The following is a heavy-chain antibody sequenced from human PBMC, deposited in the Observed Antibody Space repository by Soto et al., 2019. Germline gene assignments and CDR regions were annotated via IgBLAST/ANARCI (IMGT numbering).Heavy chain of an antibody. D-gene: IGHD6-19*01. CDR3: QSASGRPGIAEAGVPYCYYGMGV. CDR1: GGTFSSYA. CDR2: IIPIFGTA. J-gene: IGHJ6*02. V-gene: IGHV1-69*06. Sequence: GSSVKVSCKASGGTFSSYAISWVRQAPGQGLEWMGGIIPIFGTANYAQKFQGRVTITADKSTSTAYMELSSLRSEDTAVYYCQSASGRPGIAEAGVPYCYYGMGVWGQGTTVTVSS.